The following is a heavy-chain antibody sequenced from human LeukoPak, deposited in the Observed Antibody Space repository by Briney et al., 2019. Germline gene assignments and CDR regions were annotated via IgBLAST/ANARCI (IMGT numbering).Heavy chain of an antibody. Sequence: GGSLRLSCAASGLTFSSYEMNWVRQAPGKGLEWVSYISSSGSTIYYADSVKGRFTISRDNAKNSLYLQMNSLRAEDTAVYYCARERAEMATLTFDYWGQGTLVTVSS. D-gene: IGHD5-24*01. V-gene: IGHV3-48*03. J-gene: IGHJ4*02. CDR2: ISSSGSTI. CDR3: ARERAEMATLTFDY. CDR1: GLTFSSYE.